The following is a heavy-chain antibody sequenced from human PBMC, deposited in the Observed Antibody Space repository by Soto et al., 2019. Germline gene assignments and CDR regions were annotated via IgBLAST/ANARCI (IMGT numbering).Heavy chain of an antibody. Sequence: PGGSLRLSCAASGFTFSSYAMSWVRQAPGKGLEWVSAISGSGGSTYYADSVKGRFTISRDNSKNTLYLQMNSLRAEDTAVYYCAKDKEQLVQRSYFDYWGQGTLVTSPQ. CDR2: ISGSGGST. CDR3: AKDKEQLVQRSYFDY. J-gene: IGHJ4*02. CDR1: GFTFSSYA. V-gene: IGHV3-23*01. D-gene: IGHD6-13*01.